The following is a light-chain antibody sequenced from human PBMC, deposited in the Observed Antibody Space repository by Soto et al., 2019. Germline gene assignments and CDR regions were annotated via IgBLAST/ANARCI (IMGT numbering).Light chain of an antibody. J-gene: IGLJ3*02. Sequence: NFMLTQPHSVSESPGKTVTISFTGSSGSIASNYVQWYQQRPGSAPTTVIYEDNKRTSGVPDRFSGSVDTSSNSASLIISGLKTEDEADYYCQSHDTTNVVLGRGTKVTVL. V-gene: IGLV6-57*02. CDR2: EDN. CDR3: QSHDTTNVV. CDR1: SGSIASNY.